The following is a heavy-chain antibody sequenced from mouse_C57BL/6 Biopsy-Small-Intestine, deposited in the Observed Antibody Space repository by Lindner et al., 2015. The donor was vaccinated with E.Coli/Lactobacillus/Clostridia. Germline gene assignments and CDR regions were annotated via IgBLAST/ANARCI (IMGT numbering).Heavy chain of an antibody. D-gene: IGHD2-3*01. CDR2: INPSGGST. CDR1: GYSFPIYN. J-gene: IGHJ4*01. CDR3: ARDGAHWNHDY. Sequence: SVKVSCKASGYSFPIYNMHWVRRAPGQGLEWLGVINPSGGSTVCAQCQGRLTMTRDTSTSTVYMELSSLTSADTAVYYCARDGAHWNHDYWGQGTLVTVSS. V-gene: IGHV1-18*01.